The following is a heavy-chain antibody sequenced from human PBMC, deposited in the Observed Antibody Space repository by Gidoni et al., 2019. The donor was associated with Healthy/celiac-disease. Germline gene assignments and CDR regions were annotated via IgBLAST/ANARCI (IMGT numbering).Heavy chain of an antibody. CDR1: GSTLSSYA. D-gene: IGHD3-22*01. V-gene: IGHV3-23*01. CDR2: ISGSGGST. J-gene: IGHJ4*02. CDR3: AKGWGYYDSSGYLFDY. Sequence: EVQLLESGGGLVQPGGSLRLSCSASGSTLSSYAMSWVRQAPGKGLEWVSAISGSGGSTYYADSVKGRFTISSDNSKNTLYLQMNSLRAEDTAVYYCAKGWGYYDSSGYLFDYWGQGTLVTVSS.